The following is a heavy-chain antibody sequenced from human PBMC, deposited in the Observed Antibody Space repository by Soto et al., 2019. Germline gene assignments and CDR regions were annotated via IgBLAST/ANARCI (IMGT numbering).Heavy chain of an antibody. CDR1: GFTFSRDA. CDR2: ISGSGGSI. J-gene: IGHJ6*02. Sequence: EVQLLESGGGLVQPGGSLRLSCTASGFTFSRDAMSWVRQAPGKGLQWLSTISGSGGSIYYADSVKGRFTISRDNSKSTRYLQMSTLRVEDTAVYYCARGERGKYYYYGVDVWGQGTTVAVSS. V-gene: IGHV3-23*01. D-gene: IGHD7-27*01. CDR3: ARGERGKYYYYGVDV.